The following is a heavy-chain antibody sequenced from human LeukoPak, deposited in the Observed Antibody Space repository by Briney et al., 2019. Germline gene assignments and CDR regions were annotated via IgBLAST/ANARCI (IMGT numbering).Heavy chain of an antibody. Sequence: SQTLSLTCAVSGGSISSGDYSWSWIRQPPGKGLEWIGYIYHSGSTYYNPSLRSRVTISVDRSKNQFSLKLSSVTAADTAVYYCARVLGHYDSSGYYEGAFDIWGQGTMVTVSS. J-gene: IGHJ3*02. CDR2: IYHSGST. CDR3: ARVLGHYDSSGYYEGAFDI. D-gene: IGHD3-22*01. CDR1: GGSISSGDYS. V-gene: IGHV4-30-2*01.